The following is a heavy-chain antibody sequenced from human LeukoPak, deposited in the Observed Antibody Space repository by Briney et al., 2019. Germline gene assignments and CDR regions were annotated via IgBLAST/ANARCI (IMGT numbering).Heavy chain of an antibody. V-gene: IGHV3-23*01. J-gene: IGHJ5*02. CDR1: GFIFSTYA. D-gene: IGHD3-9*01. CDR2: ISPSGDTS. CDR3: AKGKMTAYLPWFDP. Sequence: PGGSLRLSCAASGFIFSTYAMTWVRQAPGKGLEWVAVISPSGDTSYFADSVKGRFTISRDNSRNTLSLQMSSLRAEDTAIYYCAKGKMTAYLPWFDPWGQGTLVTVSS.